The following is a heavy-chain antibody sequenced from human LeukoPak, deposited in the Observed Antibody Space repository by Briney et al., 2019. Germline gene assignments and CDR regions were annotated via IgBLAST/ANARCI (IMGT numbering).Heavy chain of an antibody. CDR1: GYTFTGYY. V-gene: IGHV1-2*02. J-gene: IGHJ5*02. Sequence: GASVKVSCKASGYTFTGYYMHWVRQAPGQGLEWMGWINPNSGGTNYAQKFQGRVTMTRDTSISTAYMELSRLRSDDTGVYYCAREGQQLVLGWFDPWGQGTLVTVSS. CDR2: INPNSGGT. CDR3: AREGQQLVLGWFDP. D-gene: IGHD6-13*01.